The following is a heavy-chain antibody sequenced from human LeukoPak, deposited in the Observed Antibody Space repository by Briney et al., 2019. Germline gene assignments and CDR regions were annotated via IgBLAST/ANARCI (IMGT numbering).Heavy chain of an antibody. CDR1: GGSINY. CDR2: IYYSGTT. J-gene: IGHJ4*02. Sequence: ETLSLTCTVSGGSINYGGWIRRPPGKGLEWIGSIYYSGTTYYNPSLKSRVTISVDTSKNQFSLKLSSVTAADTAVYYCARVSRYYDFWSGYYIDYWGQGTLVTVSS. V-gene: IGHV4-39*07. D-gene: IGHD3-3*01. CDR3: ARVSRYYDFWSGYYIDY.